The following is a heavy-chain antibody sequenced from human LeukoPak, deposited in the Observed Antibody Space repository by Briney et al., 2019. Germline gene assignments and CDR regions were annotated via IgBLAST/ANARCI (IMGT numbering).Heavy chain of an antibody. V-gene: IGHV4-30-2*01. CDR1: GGSISSGGYS. CDR2: IYHSGST. D-gene: IGHD3-9*01. Sequence: SETLSLTCAVSGGSISSGGYSWSWIRQPPGKGLEWIGYIYHSGSTYYNPSLKSRVTISVDRSKNQFSLKLSSVTAADTAVYYCATSRGSGDILTGSEDYYYYGMDVWGQGTTVTVSS. CDR3: ATSRGSGDILTGSEDYYYYGMDV. J-gene: IGHJ6*02.